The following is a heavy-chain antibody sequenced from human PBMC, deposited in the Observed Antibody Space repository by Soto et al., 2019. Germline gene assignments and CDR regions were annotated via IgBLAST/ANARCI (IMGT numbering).Heavy chain of an antibody. CDR3: ARDGSGRNNRAFDP. J-gene: IGHJ5*02. V-gene: IGHV4-4*07. Sequence: KPSETLSLTCTVSGDFISYYYWAWIRQSAGKGLEWIGRVYSTGTIFYNPSLKSRATMSVDTSKNQFSLKLTSVNAADTAVYYCARDGSGRNNRAFDPWGQGTLVTVSS. D-gene: IGHD1-1*01. CDR1: GDFISYYY. CDR2: VYSTGTI.